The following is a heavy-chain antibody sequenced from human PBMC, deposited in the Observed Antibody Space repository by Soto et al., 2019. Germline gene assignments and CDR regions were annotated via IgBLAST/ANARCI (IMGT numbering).Heavy chain of an antibody. J-gene: IGHJ4*02. CDR1: GFTFSIAW. CDR2: IKSKKDGETT. CDR3: STGKGYYFDY. V-gene: IGHV3-15*07. Sequence: PGGSLRLSCAASGFTFSIAWVHWVRQAPGRGLEWVGRIKSKKDGETTEYAAPVKGRFSISRDDSKTTVYLQMNSLKTEDTAVYYCSTGKGYYFDYWGQGTLVTVSS.